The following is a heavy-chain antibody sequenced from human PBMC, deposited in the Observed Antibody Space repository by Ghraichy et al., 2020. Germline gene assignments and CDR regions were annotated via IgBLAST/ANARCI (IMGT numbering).Heavy chain of an antibody. CDR3: ARGPSSRVDFWSGYNGLFDP. V-gene: IGHV4-31*03. CDR1: GGSISSGGYY. CDR2: IYYSGST. J-gene: IGHJ5*02. D-gene: IGHD3-3*01. Sequence: SETLSLTCTVSGGSISSGGYYWSWIRQHPGKGLEWIGYIYYSGSTYYNPSLKSRVTISVDTSKNQFSLKLSSVTAADTAVYYCARGPSSRVDFWSGYNGLFDPWGQGTLVTVSS.